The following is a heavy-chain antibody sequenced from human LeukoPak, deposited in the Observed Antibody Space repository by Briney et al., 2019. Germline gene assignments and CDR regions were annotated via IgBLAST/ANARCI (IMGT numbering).Heavy chain of an antibody. Sequence: GGSLRLSCAASGFTFKNAWMSWVRQAPGKGLEWVGRIRSMTDGGTTDYAAPVKGRFTISRDDSETTLYLQMNSLKTEDTALYYCATYVSIGSSGLDFWGQGTLVTASS. V-gene: IGHV3-15*01. J-gene: IGHJ4*02. CDR2: IRSMTDGGTT. D-gene: IGHD5/OR15-5a*01. CDR3: ATYVSIGSSGLDF. CDR1: GFTFKNAW.